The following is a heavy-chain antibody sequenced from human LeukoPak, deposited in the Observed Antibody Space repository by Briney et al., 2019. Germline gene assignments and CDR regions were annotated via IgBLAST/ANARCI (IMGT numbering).Heavy chain of an antibody. CDR3: ARDLAAGGTWAFDI. Sequence: GASVKVSCKASGFTFTTYYMHWVRQAPGQGLEWMGIINPSDGGTGYAQMFQGRVSMTRDTSTSTVYMDLSTLRSEDTAVYYCARDLAAGGTWAFDIWGQGTMVTVSS. J-gene: IGHJ3*02. V-gene: IGHV1-46*01. CDR2: INPSDGGT. D-gene: IGHD6-13*01. CDR1: GFTFTTYY.